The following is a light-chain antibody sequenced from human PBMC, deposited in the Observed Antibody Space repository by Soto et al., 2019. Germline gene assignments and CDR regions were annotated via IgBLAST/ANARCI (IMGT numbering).Light chain of an antibody. Sequence: SYVLTQPPSVSVAPGSTARITCGGINIGNQGVHWYQQKPRQAPVLVIYYDNERPSGIPERFSGSNYGNTATLSISRVEVEDEADYYCQVWDRSSDHVVFGGGTKLTVL. CDR1: NIGNQG. V-gene: IGLV3-21*04. J-gene: IGLJ2*01. CDR2: YDN. CDR3: QVWDRSSDHVV.